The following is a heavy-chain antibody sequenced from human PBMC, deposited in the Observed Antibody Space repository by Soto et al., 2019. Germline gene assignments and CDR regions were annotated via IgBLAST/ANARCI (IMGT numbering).Heavy chain of an antibody. J-gene: IGHJ1*01. CDR2: INWNGVNK. D-gene: IGHD3-16*01. CDR3: AKDVDRLGELWGYFQN. CDR1: GFMLDDYA. Sequence: ALRLSCSVSGFMLDDYAMHWVRQAPGKGLEWVSGINWNGVNKGYADSVQGRFTISRDNAKKSLYLQMDYLRPEDTAVYFCAKDVDRLGELWGYFQNWGQGTLVTVSS. V-gene: IGHV3-9*01.